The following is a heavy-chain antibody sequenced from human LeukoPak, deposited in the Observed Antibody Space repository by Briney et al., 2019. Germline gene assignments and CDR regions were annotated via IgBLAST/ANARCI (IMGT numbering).Heavy chain of an antibody. J-gene: IGHJ4*02. CDR3: AKDLRGGGLLDFDY. CDR1: GFTFSSYA. D-gene: IGHD1-26*01. Sequence: GGSLRLSCAASGFTFSSYAMSWVRQAPGKGLEWVSAISGSGGSTYYADSVKGRFTISRDNSKDTLYLQMNSLRAEDTAVYYCAKDLRGGGLLDFDYWGQGTLVTVSS. CDR2: ISGSGGST. V-gene: IGHV3-23*01.